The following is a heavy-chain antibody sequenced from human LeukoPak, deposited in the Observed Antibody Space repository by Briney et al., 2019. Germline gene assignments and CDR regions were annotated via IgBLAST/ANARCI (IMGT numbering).Heavy chain of an antibody. CDR3: ARLGYSANSAVDY. D-gene: IGHD4-23*01. CDR1: GFTFSGST. J-gene: IGHJ4*02. CDR2: IRTKPNNYAT. Sequence: GGSLRLSCAASGFTFSGSTIFWARQASGKGLGWVGRIRTKPNNYATSYVASVKGRFTISRDDSKNTAYLQMKSLKTEDTAVYYCARLGYSANSAVDYWGQGTLVTVSS. V-gene: IGHV3-73*01.